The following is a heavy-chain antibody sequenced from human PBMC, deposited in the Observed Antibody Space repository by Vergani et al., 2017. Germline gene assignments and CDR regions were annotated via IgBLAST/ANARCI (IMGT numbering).Heavy chain of an antibody. CDR2: MYHSGST. CDR3: GGVADFYGLGRRLLDR. V-gene: IGHV4-59*01. CDR1: GGSMSGYY. J-gene: IGHJ4*02. Sequence: QVRLQESGPGLVKPSETLTLTCSVSGGSMSGYYWSWIRQPPGKELEWIGYMYHSGSTNYNPYLETRVTISGDTSKNQFPLKLNSVTAADTAVYYCGGVADFYGLGRRLLDRWGRGIVVTVSS. D-gene: IGHD3-10*01.